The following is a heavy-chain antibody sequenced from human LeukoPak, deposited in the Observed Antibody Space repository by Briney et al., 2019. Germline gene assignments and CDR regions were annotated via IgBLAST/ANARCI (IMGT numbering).Heavy chain of an antibody. V-gene: IGHV3-21*01. CDR1: GFTFSSYS. CDR2: ISSSSSYI. Sequence: TGGSLRLSCAASGFTFSSYSMNWVRQAPGKGLEWVSSISSSSSYIYYADSVKGRFTISRDNAKNSLYLQMNSLRAEDTAVYYCARSLEVITLCAPDYWGQGTLVTVSS. D-gene: IGHD3-22*01. CDR3: ARSLEVITLCAPDY. J-gene: IGHJ4*02.